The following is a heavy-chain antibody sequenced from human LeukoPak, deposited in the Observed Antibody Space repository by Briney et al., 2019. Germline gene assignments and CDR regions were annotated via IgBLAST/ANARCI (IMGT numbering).Heavy chain of an antibody. J-gene: IGHJ4*02. Sequence: PGGSLRLSCAASGFTFSSYAMHWVRQAPGKGLEWVAVISYDGSNKYYADSVKGRFTISRDNAKNSLYLQMNSLRAEDTAVYYCARVAGYFDWEYYFDYWGQGTLVTVSS. CDR3: ARVAGYFDWEYYFDY. CDR1: GFTFSSYA. D-gene: IGHD3-9*01. CDR2: ISYDGSNK. V-gene: IGHV3-30-3*01.